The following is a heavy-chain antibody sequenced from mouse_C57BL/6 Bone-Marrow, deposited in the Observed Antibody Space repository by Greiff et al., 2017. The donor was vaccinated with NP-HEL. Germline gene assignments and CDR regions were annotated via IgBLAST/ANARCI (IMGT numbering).Heavy chain of an antibody. V-gene: IGHV1-87*01. CDR3: SEDSADSYCAYVVKEVYAMDY. J-gene: IGHJ4*01. D-gene: IGHD2-2*01. CDR1: YTFSRRVH. CDR2: GQGLEWIG. Sequence: VKLMESGPELARPWASVKISCQAFYTFSRRVHFAIRDTNYWMQREKQRPGQGLEWIGAIYPGNGDTSYNQKFKGKAKLTAEKSSSTAYMPLISLTSEDSADSYCAYVVKEVYAMDYWGQGTSVTVSS.